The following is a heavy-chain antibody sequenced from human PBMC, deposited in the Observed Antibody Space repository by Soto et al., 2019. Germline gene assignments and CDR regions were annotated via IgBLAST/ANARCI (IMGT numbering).Heavy chain of an antibody. CDR3: ARHGGTTVSPPRDFDY. Sequence: GESLKISCKGSGYSFTSYWIGWVRQMHGKGLEWMGIIYPGDSDTRYSPSFQGQVTISADKSISTAYLQWSSLKASDTAMYYCARHGGTTVSPPRDFDYWGQGTLVTVSS. V-gene: IGHV5-51*01. J-gene: IGHJ4*02. CDR2: IYPGDSDT. D-gene: IGHD4-17*01. CDR1: GYSFTSYW.